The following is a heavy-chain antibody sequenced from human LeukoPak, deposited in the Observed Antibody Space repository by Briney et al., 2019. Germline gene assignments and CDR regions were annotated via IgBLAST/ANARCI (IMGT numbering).Heavy chain of an antibody. CDR1: GFTFSSYA. Sequence: GGSLRLSCSASGFTFSSYAIHWVRQAPGKGLEWVAVISYDGSNKHYADSVRGRFTISRDNSKNTLYLEMNSLRAEDTAVYFCASAWELLRYFDYWGQGTLVTVSS. V-gene: IGHV3-30-3*01. D-gene: IGHD1-26*01. CDR3: ASAWELLRYFDY. CDR2: ISYDGSNK. J-gene: IGHJ4*02.